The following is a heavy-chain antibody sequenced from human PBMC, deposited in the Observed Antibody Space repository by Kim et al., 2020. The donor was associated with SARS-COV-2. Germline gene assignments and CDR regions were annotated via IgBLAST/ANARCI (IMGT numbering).Heavy chain of an antibody. V-gene: IGHV1-69*06. CDR3: ARERDAFDI. Sequence: GTANYAQKFQGRVTITADKSTSTAYMELSSLRSEDTAVYYCARERDAFDIWGQGTMVTVSS. CDR2: GTA. J-gene: IGHJ3*02.